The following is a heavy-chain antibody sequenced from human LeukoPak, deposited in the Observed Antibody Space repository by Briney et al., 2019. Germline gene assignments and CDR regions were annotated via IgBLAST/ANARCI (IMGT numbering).Heavy chain of an antibody. CDR2: IWYDGSSE. CDR1: GFTFTTYG. D-gene: IGHD6-13*01. V-gene: IGHV3-33*01. Sequence: GGSLRLSCAASGFTFTTYGMHWVRQAPGKGLEWVALIWYDGSSEYYAESVKGRFTISRDNSKNTVYLQMNSLRAEGTAVYYCARDRLSSSQNNYFDYWGQGTLVTVSS. CDR3: ARDRLSSSQNNYFDY. J-gene: IGHJ4*02.